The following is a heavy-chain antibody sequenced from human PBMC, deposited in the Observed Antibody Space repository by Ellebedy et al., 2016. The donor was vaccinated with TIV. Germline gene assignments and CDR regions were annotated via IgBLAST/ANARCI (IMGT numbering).Heavy chain of an antibody. J-gene: IGHJ5*01. D-gene: IGHD3-22*01. CDR3: AKPDVHFYDTNGHYSPDDS. Sequence: PGGSLRLSCLASGFAFSDYSMTWVRLAPGKGLEWVSSMSGSGGSTYYADSVKGRFTISRDNSKNTLYLQMNSLRADDTAVYYCAKPDVHFYDTNGHYSPDDSWGQGTLVTVSS. CDR2: MSGSGGST. V-gene: IGHV3-23*01. CDR1: GFAFSDYS.